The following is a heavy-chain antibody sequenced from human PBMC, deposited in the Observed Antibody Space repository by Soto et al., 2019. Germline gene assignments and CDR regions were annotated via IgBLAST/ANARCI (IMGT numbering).Heavy chain of an antibody. CDR2: INQDGSVK. J-gene: IGHJ4*02. D-gene: IGHD6-13*01. V-gene: IGHV3-7*01. CDR3: ARAVASAGSY. Sequence: EAQLVESGGGLVQPGGSLRLSCAASGFTLSTYWMTWVRQAPGKGLEWVANINQDGSVKYYVDSVKGRFTISRDNAKNSLFLQMSSLRAEDTAVYYCARAVASAGSYWGQGTQVTVSA. CDR1: GFTLSTYW.